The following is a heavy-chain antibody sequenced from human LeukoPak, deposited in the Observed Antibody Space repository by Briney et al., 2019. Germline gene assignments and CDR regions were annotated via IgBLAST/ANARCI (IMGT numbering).Heavy chain of an antibody. CDR3: ARDRGRYYDSRGFYWGYYFDS. J-gene: IGHJ4*02. V-gene: IGHV3-23*01. D-gene: IGHD3-22*01. CDR2: ISGSGDST. Sequence: GGSLRLSCAASGFTFSTYAVTWVRQAPGKGLEWVSTISGSGDSTYYADPVKGRFTISRDNSKDTLYLQMSSVRVDDTAVCYCARDRGRYYDSRGFYWGYYFDSWGQGILVTVST. CDR1: GFTFSTYA.